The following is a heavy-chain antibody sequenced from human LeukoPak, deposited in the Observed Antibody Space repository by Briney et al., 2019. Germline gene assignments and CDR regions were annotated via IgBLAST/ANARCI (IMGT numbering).Heavy chain of an antibody. CDR3: AVPYSSGWGGFDP. J-gene: IGHJ5*02. Sequence: KTSETLPLTCTVSGGSISSSSYYWGWIRQPPGKGLEWIGSIFYSGRTYYNPSLKSRVTISVDTSENQFSLKLSSVTAADTAVYYCAVPYSSGWGGFDPWGQGTLVTVSS. D-gene: IGHD6-19*01. CDR1: GGSISSSSYY. CDR2: IFYSGRT. V-gene: IGHV4-39*01.